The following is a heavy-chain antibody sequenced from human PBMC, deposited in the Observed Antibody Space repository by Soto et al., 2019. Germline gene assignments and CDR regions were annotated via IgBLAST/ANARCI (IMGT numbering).Heavy chain of an antibody. Sequence: QVQLVESGGNLVQPGRSLRLSCAASGFTFSDFGMHWIRQAPGKGLEWVAVMSFDGSYKYYAASVKGRFTISRDNSKNTLYLQMNRLRPEDSAVYYFATNHIILPQSTFSQPFYLDYWGQGALVTVSS. CDR3: ATNHIILPQSTFSQPFYLDY. D-gene: IGHD3-16*01. CDR2: MSFDGSYK. J-gene: IGHJ4*02. V-gene: IGHV3-30*03. CDR1: GFTFSDFG.